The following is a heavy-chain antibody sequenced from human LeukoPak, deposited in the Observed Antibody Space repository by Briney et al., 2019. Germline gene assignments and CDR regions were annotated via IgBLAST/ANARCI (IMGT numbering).Heavy chain of an antibody. CDR3: AKGFCSSTSCYTWFYFDY. J-gene: IGHJ4*02. CDR1: GFTFSSYA. D-gene: IGHD2-2*02. CDR2: ISGSGGST. Sequence: GGSLRLSCAASGFTFSSYAMSWVRQAPGKGLEWVSAISGSGGSTYYADSVKGRFTISRDNSKNTLYLQMNSLRAEDTVVYYCAKGFCSSTSCYTWFYFDYWGQGTLVTVSS. V-gene: IGHV3-23*01.